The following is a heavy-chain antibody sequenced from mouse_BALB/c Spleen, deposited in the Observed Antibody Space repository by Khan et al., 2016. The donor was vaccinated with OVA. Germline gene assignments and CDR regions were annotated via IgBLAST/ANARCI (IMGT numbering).Heavy chain of an antibody. CDR1: GYTFTNYG. CDR3: SRPPYFSYVMVY. CDR2: INTYTGEP. J-gene: IGHJ4*01. Sequence: QIQLVQSGPELRKPGETVKISCKASGYTFTNYGMNWVKQAPGKGLKWMGWINTYTGEPTYAADFKGRFAFTLETSATTAYLQINNRKNEDTGTYFCSRPPYFSYVMVYWGQGTSVTVSS. V-gene: IGHV9-3-1*01. D-gene: IGHD2-10*01.